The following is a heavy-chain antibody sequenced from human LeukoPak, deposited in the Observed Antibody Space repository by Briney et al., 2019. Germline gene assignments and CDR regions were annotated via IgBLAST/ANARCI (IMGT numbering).Heavy chain of an antibody. CDR2: IYYSGST. CDR3: ARLGGPVDTAMVYFDY. D-gene: IGHD5-18*01. V-gene: IGHV4-59*01. CDR1: GGSISSYY. J-gene: IGHJ4*02. Sequence: PSETLSLTCTVSGGSISSYYWSWIRQPPGKGLEWIGYIYYSGSTNYNPPLKSRVTISVDTSKNQFSLKLSSVTAADTAVYYCARLGGPVDTAMVYFDYWGQGTLVTVSS.